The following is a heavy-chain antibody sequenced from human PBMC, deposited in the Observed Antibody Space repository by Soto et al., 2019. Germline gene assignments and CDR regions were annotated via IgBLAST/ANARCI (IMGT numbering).Heavy chain of an antibody. V-gene: IGHV3-9*01. CDR2: ISWNSGYI. CDR1: GFIFDDYA. D-gene: IGHD1-7*01. J-gene: IGHJ3*02. Sequence: GGSLRLSCAASGFIFDDYAIHWVRQAPGKGLEWVSGISWNSGYIGYADSVRGRFTISRDNAKNSLYLQMNSLRAEDTAVYYCARDNWNYSNAFDIWGQGTMVTVSS. CDR3: ARDNWNYSNAFDI.